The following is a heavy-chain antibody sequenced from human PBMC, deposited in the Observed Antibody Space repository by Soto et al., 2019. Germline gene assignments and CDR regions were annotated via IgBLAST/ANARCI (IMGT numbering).Heavy chain of an antibody. CDR1: GFTFSSYG. V-gene: IGHV3-33*01. CDR3: ARGFGDFWSGYYSDYYYYYMDV. J-gene: IGHJ6*03. D-gene: IGHD3-3*01. Sequence: QVQLVESGGGVVQPGRSLRLSCAASGFTFSSYGMHWVRQAPGKGLEWVAVIWYDGSNKYYADSVKGRFTISRDNSKNTLYLQMNSLRAEDTAVYYCARGFGDFWSGYYSDYYYYYMDVWGKGTTVTVSS. CDR2: IWYDGSNK.